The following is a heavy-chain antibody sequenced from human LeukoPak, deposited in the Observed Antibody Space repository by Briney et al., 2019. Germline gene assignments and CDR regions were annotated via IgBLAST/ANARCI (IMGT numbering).Heavy chain of an antibody. D-gene: IGHD3-10*01. CDR1: GFTFSSYA. CDR2: ISDSAGNT. Sequence: PGGSLRLSCAASGFTFSSYAMTWVRQAPGKGLEWVSSISDSAGNTYYPDSVKGRFTISRDNSKNTLFLQMNSLGAEDTAVYYCVKVFYYGSGSFIFDCWGQGTLVTVSS. V-gene: IGHV3-23*01. J-gene: IGHJ4*02. CDR3: VKVFYYGSGSFIFDC.